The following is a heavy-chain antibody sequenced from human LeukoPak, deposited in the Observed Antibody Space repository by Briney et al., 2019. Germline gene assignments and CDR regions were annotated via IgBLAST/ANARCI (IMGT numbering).Heavy chain of an antibody. V-gene: IGHV3-30-3*01. J-gene: IGHJ5*02. Sequence: GRSLRLSCAASGFTFSSYAMNWVRQAPGKGLEWVAVISYDGSNKYYADSVKGRFTISRDNSKNTLYLQMNSLRAEDTAVYYCARANEVAGRGVGWFDPWGQGTLVTVSS. CDR3: ARANEVAGRGVGWFDP. CDR1: GFTFSSYA. D-gene: IGHD6-19*01. CDR2: ISYDGSNK.